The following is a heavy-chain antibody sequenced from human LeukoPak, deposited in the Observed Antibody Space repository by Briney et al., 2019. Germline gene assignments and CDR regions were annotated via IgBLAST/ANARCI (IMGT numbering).Heavy chain of an antibody. D-gene: IGHD2-15*01. Sequence: GGSLRLSCAASGFPFGGYGMSWVRQAPGKGLEWVSAISGSGGSTYYADSVKGRFTISRDNSKNTLYLQMNSLRAEDTAVYYCAKDTVVVVVAASLDYWGQGTLVTVSS. CDR1: GFPFGGYG. V-gene: IGHV3-23*01. CDR2: ISGSGGST. CDR3: AKDTVVVVVAASLDY. J-gene: IGHJ4*02.